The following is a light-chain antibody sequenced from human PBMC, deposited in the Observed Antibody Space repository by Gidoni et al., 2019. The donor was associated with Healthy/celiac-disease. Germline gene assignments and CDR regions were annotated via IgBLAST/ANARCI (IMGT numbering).Light chain of an antibody. J-gene: IGLJ2*01. CDR2: DGS. CDR3: SSYTSSSTLL. CDR1: SSDVGGYNY. Sequence: QSALTQPAHVSGSPGQPITISCTGTSSDVGGYNYVSWYQQHPGKAPKLMIYDGSNRPSGVSKRFSGSKSGNTASLTISGLQAEDEADYCCSSYTSSSTLLFGGGTKLTVL. V-gene: IGLV2-14*01.